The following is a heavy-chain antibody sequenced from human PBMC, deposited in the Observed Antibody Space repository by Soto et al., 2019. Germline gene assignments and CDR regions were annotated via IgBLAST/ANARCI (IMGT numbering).Heavy chain of an antibody. CDR3: ARGTGGQLLSFQKTDY. CDR1: GGSFSGYY. CDR2: INHSGST. Sequence: SETLSLTCAVYGGSFSGYYWSWIRQPPGKGLEWIGEINHSGSTNYNPSLKSRVTISVDTSKNQFSLKRSSVTAADTAVYYCARGTGGQLLSFQKTDYWGQGTLVTVSS. J-gene: IGHJ4*02. D-gene: IGHD2-2*01. V-gene: IGHV4-34*01.